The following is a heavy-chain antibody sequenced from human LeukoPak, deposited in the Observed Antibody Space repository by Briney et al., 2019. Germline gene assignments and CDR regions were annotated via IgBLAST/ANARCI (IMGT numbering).Heavy chain of an antibody. J-gene: IGHJ4*02. CDR3: ARATDTAMVLYFDY. Sequence: SETLSLTCTVSGGSISSSSYYWGWIRQPPGKGLEWIGSIYYSGSTYYNPSLKSRVTISVDTSKNQFSLKLSSVTAADTAVYYCARATDTAMVLYFDYWGQGTLVTVSS. V-gene: IGHV4-39*01. D-gene: IGHD5-18*01. CDR1: GGSISSSSYY. CDR2: IYYSGST.